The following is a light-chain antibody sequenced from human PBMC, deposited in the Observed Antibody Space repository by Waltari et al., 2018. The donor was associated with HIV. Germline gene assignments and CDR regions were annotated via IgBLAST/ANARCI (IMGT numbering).Light chain of an antibody. CDR2: WAS. Sequence: IVMTQSPDSLAVSLGERATIHFKSSQTVLYTSNNINYLAWDQQKPGQPPKLLIYWASTRESGVPDRFSGSGSGTDFTLTISSLQAEDVAVYFCQQYYSVPPTFGQGTKVEIK. CDR3: QQYYSVPPT. J-gene: IGKJ1*01. CDR1: QTVLYTSNNINY. V-gene: IGKV4-1*01.